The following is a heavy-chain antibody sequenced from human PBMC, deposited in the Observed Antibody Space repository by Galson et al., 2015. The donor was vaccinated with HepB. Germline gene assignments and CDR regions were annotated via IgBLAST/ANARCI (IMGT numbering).Heavy chain of an antibody. Sequence: QSGAEVKKPGESLKISCKSSGFSFTSYWIAWVRQMPGKGLEWMGIIYPGDSDTRYSPSFQGQVTISADKSISTAYLQWSSLKASDTAMYYCARLSGYYGSGRCWFDPWGQGTLVTVSS. D-gene: IGHD3-10*01. CDR3: ARLSGYYGSGRCWFDP. CDR2: IYPGDSDT. CDR1: GFSFTSYW. J-gene: IGHJ5*02. V-gene: IGHV5-51*01.